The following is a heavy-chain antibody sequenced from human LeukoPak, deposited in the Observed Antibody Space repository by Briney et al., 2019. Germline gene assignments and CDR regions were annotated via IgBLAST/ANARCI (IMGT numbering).Heavy chain of an antibody. V-gene: IGHV3-23*01. CDR3: AKDFALAVTGGGFDV. J-gene: IGHJ3*01. CDR2: ISGGGDKA. CDR1: GFTFTTYA. Sequence: GGSVRLSCAASGFTFTTYAINWARQAPGKGLEWVSGISGGGDKAFYADSVNGRFTISRDNSKNTVSLQMSSLRAEDTALYYCAKDFALAVTGGGFDVWGQGTRVAVSS. D-gene: IGHD6-19*01.